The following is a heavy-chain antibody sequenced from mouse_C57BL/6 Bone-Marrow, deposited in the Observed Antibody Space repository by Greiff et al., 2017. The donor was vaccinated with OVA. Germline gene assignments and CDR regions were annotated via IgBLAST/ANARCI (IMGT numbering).Heavy chain of an antibody. D-gene: IGHD2-4*01. CDR1: GYTFTSYW. V-gene: IGHV1-5*01. CDR2: IYPGNSDT. Sequence: EVQLQQSGPVLARPGASVKMSCKTSGYTFTSYWMHWVKQRPGQGLEWIGAIYPGNSDTSYNQKFKGKAKLTAVTSASTAYMELSSLTNEDSASYYCTEDYDRTWFAYWGQGTLVTVSA. CDR3: TEDYDRTWFAY. J-gene: IGHJ3*01.